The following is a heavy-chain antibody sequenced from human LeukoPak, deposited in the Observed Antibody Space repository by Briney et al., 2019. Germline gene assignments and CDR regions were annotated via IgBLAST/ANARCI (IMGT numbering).Heavy chain of an antibody. Sequence: PSETLSLTCAVSGGSISSGGYSWSWIRQPPGKGLEWIGYIYHSGSTYYNPSLKSRVTISVDRSKNQFSLKLSSVTAADTAVYYCARDAVVPAARGWFDPWGQGTLVTVSS. CDR1: GGSISSGGYS. V-gene: IGHV4-30-2*01. J-gene: IGHJ5*02. CDR2: IYHSGST. CDR3: ARDAVVPAARGWFDP. D-gene: IGHD2-2*01.